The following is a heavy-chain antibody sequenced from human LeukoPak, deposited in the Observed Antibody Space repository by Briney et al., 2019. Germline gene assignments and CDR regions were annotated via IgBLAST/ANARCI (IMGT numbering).Heavy chain of an antibody. V-gene: IGHV3-23*01. CDR1: GSTFSSYA. D-gene: IGHD6-13*01. Sequence: PGGSLRLSCAASGSTFSSYAMSWVRQAPGKGLEWVSAISGSGGSTYYADSVKGRFTISRDISKNTLYLQMNSLRAEETAVYYCAKAPPSSYYYYYGMDVWGQGTTVTVSS. J-gene: IGHJ6*02. CDR3: AKAPPSSYYYYYGMDV. CDR2: ISGSGGST.